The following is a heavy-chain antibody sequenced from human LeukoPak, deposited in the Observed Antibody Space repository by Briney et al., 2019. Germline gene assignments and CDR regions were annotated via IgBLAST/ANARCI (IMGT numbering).Heavy chain of an antibody. CDR1: GGSISSSSYY. V-gene: IGHV4-61*02. Sequence: KPSETLSLTCTVSGGSISSSSYYWGWIRQPAGKGLEWIGRIYTSGSTNYNPSLRSRVTMSVDTSKNQFSLKLSSVTAADTAVYYCARCDSRNSYYYYMDVWGKGTTVTVSS. CDR3: ARCDSRNSYYYYMDV. D-gene: IGHD2-21*02. CDR2: IYTSGST. J-gene: IGHJ6*03.